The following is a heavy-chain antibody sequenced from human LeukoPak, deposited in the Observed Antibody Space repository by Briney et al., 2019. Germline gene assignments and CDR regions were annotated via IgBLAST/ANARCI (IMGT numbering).Heavy chain of an antibody. CDR1: GYTFTSYD. CDR3: ARGSRTTVTTVPPIYYYYYYMDV. V-gene: IGHV1-8*01. Sequence: ASVKVSCKASGYTFTSYDINWVRQATGQGLEWMGWMNPNSGNTGYAQKFQGRVTMTRNTSISTAHMELSSLRSEDTAVYYCARGSRTTVTTVPPIYYYYYYMDVWGKGTTVTISS. D-gene: IGHD4-17*01. CDR2: MNPNSGNT. J-gene: IGHJ6*03.